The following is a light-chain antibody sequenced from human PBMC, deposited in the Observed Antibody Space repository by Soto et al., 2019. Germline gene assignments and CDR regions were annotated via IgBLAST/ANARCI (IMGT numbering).Light chain of an antibody. CDR2: SNN. CDR3: AAWDGSLNAYG. Sequence: QSVLTQPPSASGTPGQRVTISCSGSSSNIGSNTVNWYQQLPGTAPKLLIYSNNERPSWVPDRFSGSKSGTSASLAISGLQSEDEADFYCAAWDGSLNAYGIGTGTKVTVL. CDR1: SSNIGSNT. J-gene: IGLJ1*01. V-gene: IGLV1-44*01.